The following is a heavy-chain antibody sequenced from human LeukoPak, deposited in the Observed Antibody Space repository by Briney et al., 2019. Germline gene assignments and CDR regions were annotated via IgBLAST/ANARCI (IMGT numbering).Heavy chain of an antibody. V-gene: IGHV3-21*01. CDR1: GFTFSSYS. D-gene: IGHD3-10*01. CDR2: ISSSSSYI. Sequence: GGSLRLSCAASGFTFSSYSMNWVRQAPGKGLEWVSSISSSSSYIYYADSVKGRFTISRDNAKNSLYLQMNSLRAEDTAVYYCARGRRYFDSGGQLFAYYYAMDVWDQGTTVTVSS. CDR3: ARGRRYFDSGGQLFAYYYAMDV. J-gene: IGHJ6*02.